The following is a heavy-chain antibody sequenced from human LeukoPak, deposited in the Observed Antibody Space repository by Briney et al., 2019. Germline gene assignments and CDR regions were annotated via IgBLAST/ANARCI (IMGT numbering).Heavy chain of an antibody. CDR2: INHSGST. CDR3: ARGTVMVRPWAFDI. J-gene: IGHJ3*02. V-gene: IGHV4-34*01. Sequence: SETLSLTCAVYGGSFSGYYWSWIRQPPGKGLEWIGEINHSGSTNYNPSLKSRVTISVDTSKNQFSLKLSSVTAADTAVYYCARGTVMVRPWAFDIWGQGTMVTVSS. CDR1: GGSFSGYY. D-gene: IGHD3-10*01.